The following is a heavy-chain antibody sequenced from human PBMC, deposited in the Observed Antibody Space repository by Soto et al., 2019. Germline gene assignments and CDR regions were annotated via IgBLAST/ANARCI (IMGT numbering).Heavy chain of an antibody. Sequence: QLQLQESGPGLVKPSETLSLTCTVSGGSISSSSYYWGWIRQPPGKGLEWIGTIYYSGSTYYNPSLKSRVTISVDTSKNQFSLKLSSVTASDTAVYYCARRDGYSGSYFCFDYWGQGTLVTVSS. CDR3: ARRDGYSGSYFCFDY. V-gene: IGHV4-39*01. D-gene: IGHD1-26*01. J-gene: IGHJ4*02. CDR2: IYYSGST. CDR1: GGSISSSSYY.